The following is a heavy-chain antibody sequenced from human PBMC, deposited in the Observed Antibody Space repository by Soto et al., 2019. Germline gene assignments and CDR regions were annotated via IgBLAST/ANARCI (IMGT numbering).Heavy chain of an antibody. CDR2: ISGSGGST. Sequence: EVQLLESGGGLVQPGGSLRLSCAASGFTFSSYAMSWVRHAPGKGLEWVSAISGSGGSTYYADSVKGRFTISRDNSKNTLFLLMNSLRAEDTAVYYCATHAVQEWLRFGYFDLWGRGTLVTVCS. CDR3: ATHAVQEWLRFGYFDL. CDR1: GFTFSSYA. V-gene: IGHV3-23*01. D-gene: IGHD5-12*01. J-gene: IGHJ2*01.